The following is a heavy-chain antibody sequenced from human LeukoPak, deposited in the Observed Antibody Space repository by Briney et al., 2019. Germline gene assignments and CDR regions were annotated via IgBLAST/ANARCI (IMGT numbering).Heavy chain of an antibody. V-gene: IGHV1-18*01. J-gene: IGHJ5*02. Sequence: GASVKVSCKASGYTLTSYGISWVRQAPGQGLEWMGWISAYNGNTNYAQKLQGRVTMTTDTSTSTAYMELRSLRSDDTAVYYCARGWGYSSSWYRGRLNWFDPWGQGTLVTVSS. CDR1: GYTLTSYG. D-gene: IGHD6-13*01. CDR2: ISAYNGNT. CDR3: ARGWGYSSSWYRGRLNWFDP.